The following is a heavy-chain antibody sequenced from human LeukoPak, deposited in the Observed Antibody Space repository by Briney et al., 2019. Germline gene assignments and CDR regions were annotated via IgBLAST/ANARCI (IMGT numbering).Heavy chain of an antibody. Sequence: GESLEISCKGSGYSFTSYWIGWVRQMPRKGLEWMGIIYPGDSDTRYSPSFQGQVTISADKSISTAYLQWSSLKASDTAMYYCARQDTAMVTDWFDLWGQGTLVTVSS. CDR2: IYPGDSDT. V-gene: IGHV5-51*01. J-gene: IGHJ5*02. D-gene: IGHD5-18*01. CDR1: GYSFTSYW. CDR3: ARQDTAMVTDWFDL.